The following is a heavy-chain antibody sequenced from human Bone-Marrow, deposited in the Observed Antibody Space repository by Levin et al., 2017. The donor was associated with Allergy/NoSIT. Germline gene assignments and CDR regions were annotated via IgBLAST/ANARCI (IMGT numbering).Heavy chain of an antibody. V-gene: IGHV3-7*01. CDR3: ARYENVGGDYYGMDV. Sequence: GGSLRLSCAASGFTFSSYWMSWVRQAPGKGLEWVANIKQDGSEKYYVDSVKGRFTISRDNAKNSLYLQMNSLRAEDTAVYYCARYENVGGDYYGMDVWGQGTTVTVSS. D-gene: IGHD1-26*01. CDR1: GFTFSSYW. CDR2: IKQDGSEK. J-gene: IGHJ6*02.